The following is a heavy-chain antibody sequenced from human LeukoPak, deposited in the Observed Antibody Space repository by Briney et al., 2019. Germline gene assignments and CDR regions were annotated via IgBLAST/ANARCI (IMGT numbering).Heavy chain of an antibody. CDR3: ARDSQWLVRHISPSFDY. Sequence: ASVKVSCKASGYTFTSYAMHWVRQAPGQRLEWMGWINAGNGNTKYSQKFQGRVTITRDTSASTAYMELSSLRSEDTAVYYCARDSQWLVRHISPSFDYWGQGTLVTVSS. V-gene: IGHV1-3*01. CDR2: INAGNGNT. CDR1: GYTFTSYA. D-gene: IGHD6-19*01. J-gene: IGHJ4*02.